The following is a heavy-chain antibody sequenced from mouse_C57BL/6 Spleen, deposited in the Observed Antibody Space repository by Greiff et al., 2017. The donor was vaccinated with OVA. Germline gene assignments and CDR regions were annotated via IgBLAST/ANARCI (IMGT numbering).Heavy chain of an antibody. J-gene: IGHJ2*01. CDR3: TGITTVVPDY. V-gene: IGHV6-3*01. CDR2: IRLKSDNYAT. CDR1: GFTFSNYW. Sequence: EVKVEESGGGLVQPGGSMKLSCVASGFTFSNYWMNWVRQSPEKGLEWVAQIRLKSDNYATHYAESVKGRFTISRDDSKSSVYLQMNNLRAEDTGIYYCTGITTVVPDYWGQGTTLTVSS. D-gene: IGHD1-1*01.